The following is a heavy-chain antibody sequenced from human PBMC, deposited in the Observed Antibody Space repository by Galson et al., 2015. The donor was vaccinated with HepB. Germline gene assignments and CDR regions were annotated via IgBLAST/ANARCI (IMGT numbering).Heavy chain of an antibody. V-gene: IGHV1-18*04. CDR1: GYTFTRYG. D-gene: IGHD3-22*01. Sequence: SVKVSCKASGYTFTRYGISWVRQAPGQGLEWMGWISAYNGNTNYAQKLQGRVTMTTDTSTSTAYMELRSLRSDDTAVYYCARSYYDSSGYYWIYYGMDVWGQGTTVTVSS. J-gene: IGHJ6*02. CDR2: ISAYNGNT. CDR3: ARSYYDSSGYYWIYYGMDV.